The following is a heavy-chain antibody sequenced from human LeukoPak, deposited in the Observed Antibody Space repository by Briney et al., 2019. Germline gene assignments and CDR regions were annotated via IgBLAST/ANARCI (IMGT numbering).Heavy chain of an antibody. J-gene: IGHJ4*02. CDR1: GGSISSYY. V-gene: IGHV4-59*01. CDR3: AREEQAGYCSGGSCYWFHWPDY. Sequence: SETLSLTCTVSGGSISSYYWSWILQPPGKGLEWIGYIYYSGSTNYNPSLKSRVTISVDTSKNQFSLKLSSVTAADTAVYYCAREEQAGYCSGGSCYWFHWPDYWGQGTLVTVSS. D-gene: IGHD2-15*01. CDR2: IYYSGST.